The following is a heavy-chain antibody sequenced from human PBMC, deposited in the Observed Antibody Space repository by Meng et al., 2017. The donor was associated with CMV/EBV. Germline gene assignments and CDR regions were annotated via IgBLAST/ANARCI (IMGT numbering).Heavy chain of an antibody. V-gene: IGHV3-7*01. J-gene: IGHJ4*02. CDR3: ARDADWAFDY. Sequence: SLKTSCAASGFTFSSFWMSWVRQAPGKGLEWVSNIKQDGSAKYYVDSVKSRFTITRDNAKNSLYLQMKSLRAEDTAVYYCARDADWAFDYWGQGTLVTVSS. D-gene: IGHD2-21*01. CDR2: IKQDGSAK. CDR1: GFTFSSFW.